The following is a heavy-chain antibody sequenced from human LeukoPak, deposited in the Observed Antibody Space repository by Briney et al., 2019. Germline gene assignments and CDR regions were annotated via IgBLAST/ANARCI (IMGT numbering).Heavy chain of an antibody. J-gene: IGHJ4*02. Sequence: SETLSLTCTVSGGSISSSSYYWGWIRQPPGKGLEWIGSIYYSGSTYYNPSLKSRVTISVDTSKNQFSLKLSSVTAADTAVYYCARAGEMRNGSGSKKGSYYFDYWGQGTLVTVSS. D-gene: IGHD3-10*01. CDR1: GGSISSSSYY. V-gene: IGHV4-39*07. CDR2: IYYSGST. CDR3: ARAGEMRNGSGSKKGSYYFDY.